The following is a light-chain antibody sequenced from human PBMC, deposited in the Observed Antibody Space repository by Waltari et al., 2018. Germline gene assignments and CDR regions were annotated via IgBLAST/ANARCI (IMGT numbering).Light chain of an antibody. J-gene: IGKJ2*01. CDR3: QESYSSPRGA. CDR1: QVISNY. Sequence: DIQMTQSPSSLSASVGDRVTCTCKASQVISNYLLWYKQKPGKSPMLLVYDASNLETGVPSRFSGSGSETDFTLTISGLQPDDFATYYCQESYSSPRGAFGQGTKLEIK. CDR2: DAS. V-gene: IGKV1-39*01.